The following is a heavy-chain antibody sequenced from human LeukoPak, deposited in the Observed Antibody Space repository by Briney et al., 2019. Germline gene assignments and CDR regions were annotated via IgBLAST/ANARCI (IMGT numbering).Heavy chain of an antibody. D-gene: IGHD6-19*01. Sequence: PSETLSLTCTVSGGSISSDTYYWGWIRQPPGKGLEWIGSVYYSGNTYYNPSLKSRVTISVDTSKNQFSLRLSSVTAADTAVYYCARRKGYSSVDYWGQGTLVTVSS. CDR2: VYYSGNT. CDR3: ARRKGYSSVDY. CDR1: GGSISSDTYY. V-gene: IGHV4-39*01. J-gene: IGHJ4*02.